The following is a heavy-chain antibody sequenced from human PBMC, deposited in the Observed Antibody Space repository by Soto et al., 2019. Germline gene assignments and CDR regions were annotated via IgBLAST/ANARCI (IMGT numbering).Heavy chain of an antibody. V-gene: IGHV3-23*01. J-gene: IGHJ3*02. Sequence: EVQLLESGGGLVQPGGSLRLSCTDSGITFANDAMTSVRQAPGKGLEWVTTIGVDGATHYADSVKGRFTISRDNSKNTLHVEMNSLRAEETALYFCAREGVGSGMAGGVDIWGQGAMVTVS. CDR1: GITFANDA. CDR3: AREGVGSGMAGGVDI. D-gene: IGHD2-21*01. CDR2: TIGVDGAT.